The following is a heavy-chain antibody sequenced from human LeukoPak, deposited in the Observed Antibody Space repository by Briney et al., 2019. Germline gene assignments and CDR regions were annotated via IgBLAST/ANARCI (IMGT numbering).Heavy chain of an antibody. CDR1: GGSISSHY. D-gene: IGHD4-17*01. CDR2: IYYSGGT. CDR3: ARDSNGDYVFDY. J-gene: IGHJ4*02. V-gene: IGHV4-59*11. Sequence: SETLSLTCTVSGGSISSHYWSWIRQPPGKGLEWIGYIYYSGGTNYNPSLKSRVTISVDTSKNPFSLKLSSVTAADTAVYYCARDSNGDYVFDYWGQGTLVTVSS.